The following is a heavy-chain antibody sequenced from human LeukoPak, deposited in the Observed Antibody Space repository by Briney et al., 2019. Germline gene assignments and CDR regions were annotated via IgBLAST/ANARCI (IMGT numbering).Heavy chain of an antibody. J-gene: IGHJ4*02. CDR1: GFTFSTYG. CDR3: AKSTSRGGISRKLSYDILTGSFLSGYYFDY. Sequence: GTSLRLSCAASGFTFSTYGMHWVRQAPGKGLEWVAVIWYDGSNKYYADSVKGRFTISRDNSKNTLYLQMNSLRAEDTAVYYCAKSTSRGGISRKLSYDILTGSFLSGYYFDYWGQGTLVTVSS. CDR2: IWYDGSNK. V-gene: IGHV3-33*06. D-gene: IGHD3-9*01.